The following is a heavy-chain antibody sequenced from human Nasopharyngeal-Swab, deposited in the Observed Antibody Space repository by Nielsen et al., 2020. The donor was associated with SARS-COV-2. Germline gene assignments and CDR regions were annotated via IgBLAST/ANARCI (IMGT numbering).Heavy chain of an antibody. V-gene: IGHV4-31*03. Sequence: SETLSLTCTVSGGSISSGGYYWSWIRQHPGKGLEWIGYIYYSGRTYYNPSLKSRVTISVDTSKNQFSLKLSSVTAADTAVYYCASGRYFDWPKPSWYFDLWGRGTLVTVSS. CDR2: IYYSGRT. J-gene: IGHJ2*01. D-gene: IGHD3-9*01. CDR1: GGSISSGGYY. CDR3: ASGRYFDWPKPSWYFDL.